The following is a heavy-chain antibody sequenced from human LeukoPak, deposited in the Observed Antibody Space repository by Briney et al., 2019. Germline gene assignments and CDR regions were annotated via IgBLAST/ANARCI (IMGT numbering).Heavy chain of an antibody. V-gene: IGHV4-34*01. CDR2: INHSGST. J-gene: IGHJ4*02. D-gene: IGHD3-10*01. CDR3: ARGGQAGSGSYRYHTHYFDY. CDR1: GGSFSGYY. Sequence: PSETLSLTCAVYGGSFSGYYWSWIRQPPGKGLEWIGEINHSGSTNYNPSLKSRVTISVDTSKNQFSLKLSSVTAADTAVYYCARGGQAGSGSYRYHTHYFDYWGQGTLVTVSS.